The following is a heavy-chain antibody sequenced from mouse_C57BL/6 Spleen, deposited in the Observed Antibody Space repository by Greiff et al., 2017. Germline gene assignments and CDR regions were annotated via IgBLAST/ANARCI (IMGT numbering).Heavy chain of an antibody. CDR1: GYTFTSYT. V-gene: IGHV1-4*01. Sequence: VKLMESGAELARPGPSVKMSCKASGYTFTSYTMHWVKQRPGQGLEWIGYINPSSGYTKYNQKFKDKATLTADKSSSTAYMQLSSLTSEDSAVYYDARCTVGAEDYFDYRGQGATLTVS. CDR2: INPSSGYT. D-gene: IGHD1-1*01. CDR3: ARCTVGAEDYFDY. J-gene: IGHJ2*01.